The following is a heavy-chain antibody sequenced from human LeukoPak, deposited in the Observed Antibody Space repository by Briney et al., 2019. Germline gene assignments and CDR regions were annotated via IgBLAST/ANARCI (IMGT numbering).Heavy chain of an antibody. V-gene: IGHV3-23*01. D-gene: IGHD3-22*01. J-gene: IGHJ4*02. CDR2: ISGSGSNT. Sequence: GGSLRLSCAASGFIFNNHAMSWVRQAPGKGLEWVSGISGSGSNTYYADSVKGRFTISRDNSKNTLYLQMNSLRAEDTAVYYCAKDPSYYYDSSGYYDYWGQGILVTVSS. CDR1: GFIFNNHA. CDR3: AKDPSYYYDSSGYYDY.